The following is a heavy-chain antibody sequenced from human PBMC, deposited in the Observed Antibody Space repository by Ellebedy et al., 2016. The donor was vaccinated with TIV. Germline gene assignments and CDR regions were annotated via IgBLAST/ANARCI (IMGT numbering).Heavy chain of an antibody. J-gene: IGHJ2*01. D-gene: IGHD2-8*01. Sequence: PGGSLTLSCAASGFILTNYWMNWVRQAPGKGLEWVASIGQDGSEKFFVDSVKGRFATSRDNAKKMLYLQLSGLRAEDTALYYCARGRSSNGYFDLWGRGTLVIVSS. V-gene: IGHV3-7*03. CDR3: ARGRSSNGYFDL. CDR1: GFILTNYW. CDR2: IGQDGSEK.